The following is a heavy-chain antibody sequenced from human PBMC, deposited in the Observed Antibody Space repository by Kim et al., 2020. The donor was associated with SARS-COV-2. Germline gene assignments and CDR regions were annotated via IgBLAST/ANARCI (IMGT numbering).Heavy chain of an antibody. CDR3: ARGLIGSGVSSYDYGLDV. D-gene: IGHD3-3*01. CDR2: NNHRGST. J-gene: IGHJ6*02. CDR1: GGSLSDYY. V-gene: IGHV4-34*01. Sequence: SETLSLTCAVYGGSLSDYYWSWIRQPPGKGLEWIGENNHRGSTNYNTSLNSRVTISLDTSKNQFSLILRSVTAADTAVYYCARGLIGSGVSSYDYGLDVWGLGTTVTVSS.